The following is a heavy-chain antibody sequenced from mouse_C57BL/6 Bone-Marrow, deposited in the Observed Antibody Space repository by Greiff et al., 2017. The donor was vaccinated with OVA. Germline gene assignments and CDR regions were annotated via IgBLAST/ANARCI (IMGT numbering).Heavy chain of an antibody. J-gene: IGHJ1*03. CDR3: ARDVGNWYFDV. V-gene: IGHV5-4*01. Sequence: EVQLVESGGGLVKPGGSLKLSCAASGFTFSSYAMSWVRQTPEKRLEWVATISDGGSYTYYPDNVKGRFTISRDNAKNNLYLQMSHLKSEDTAMYYCARDVGNWYFDVWGTGTTVTVSS. CDR2: ISDGGSYT. CDR1: GFTFSSYA.